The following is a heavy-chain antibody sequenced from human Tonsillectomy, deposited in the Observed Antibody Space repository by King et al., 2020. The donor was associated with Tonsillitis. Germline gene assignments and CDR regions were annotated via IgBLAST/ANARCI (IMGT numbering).Heavy chain of an antibody. CDR2: IYYMGAP. CDR1: GGSISSYY. Sequence: QLQESGPGLVKPSETLSLTCTVSGGSISSYYWSWIRQPPGKGLEWIGYIYYMGAPTYNPSLKSRVTISVDTSKNQFSLKLSSVTAADTAVYYCARGYGDYVWGSYRTIDYWGQGTLVTVSS. J-gene: IGHJ4*02. D-gene: IGHD3-16*02. V-gene: IGHV4-59*01. CDR3: ARGYGDYVWGSYRTIDY.